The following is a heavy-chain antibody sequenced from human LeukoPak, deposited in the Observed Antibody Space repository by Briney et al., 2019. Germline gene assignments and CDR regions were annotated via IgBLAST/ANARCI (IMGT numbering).Heavy chain of an antibody. V-gene: IGHV3-30-3*02. CDR2: ISYDGSNK. Sequence: PGGSLRLSCAASGFTFSSYAMHWVRQAPGKGLEWVAVISYDGSNKYYADSVKGRFTISRDNSKNTLYLQMNSLRAEDTAVYYCAKLLLLNYYDSSGLDAFDIWGQGTMVTVSS. CDR3: AKLLLLNYYDSSGLDAFDI. D-gene: IGHD3-22*01. J-gene: IGHJ3*02. CDR1: GFTFSSYA.